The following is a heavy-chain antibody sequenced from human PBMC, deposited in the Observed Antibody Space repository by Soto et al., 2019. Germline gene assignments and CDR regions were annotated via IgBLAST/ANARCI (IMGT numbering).Heavy chain of an antibody. CDR2: INPKSGGT. CDR1: GYSFTDYH. V-gene: IGHV1-2*04. Sequence: GASVKVSGKASGYSFTDYHIHWVRQAPGQGLEWLGRINPKSGGTSTAQKFQGWVTMTTDTSISTASMGLTRLTSDDTAIYYCARGDSTDCSNGVCSFFYNHDMDVWGQGTTVIVSS. D-gene: IGHD2-8*01. CDR3: ARGDSTDCSNGVCSFFYNHDMDV. J-gene: IGHJ6*02.